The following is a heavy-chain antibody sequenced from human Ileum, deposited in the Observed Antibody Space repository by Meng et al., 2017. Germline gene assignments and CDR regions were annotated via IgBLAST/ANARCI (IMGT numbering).Heavy chain of an antibody. CDR1: GCFITSSCYC. J-gene: IGHJ5*02. V-gene: IGHV4-31*03. CDR3: ARANGDSGNRLDP. Sequence: QVQLQESGPGLGQPSQTPSLNCRFSGCFITSSCYCWTWIRQHPGKGLEYLGYMYEGGTTYYSPSLKSRVNISRDAPKNQFSLTLRSVTAEDTAVYYCARANGDSGNRLDPWGQGTLVTVSS. D-gene: IGHD2-21*02. CDR2: MYEGGTT.